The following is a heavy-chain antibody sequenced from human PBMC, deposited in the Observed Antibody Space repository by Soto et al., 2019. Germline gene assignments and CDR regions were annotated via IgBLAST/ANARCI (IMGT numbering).Heavy chain of an antibody. CDR3: ARESFAPQLVYYFDY. D-gene: IGHD6-6*01. CDR2: IWYDGSNK. CDR1: GFTFSSYG. Sequence: PGGSLRLSCAASGFTFSSYGMHWVRQAPGKGLEWVAVIWYDGSNKYYADSVKGRFTISRDNSKNTLYLQMNSLRAEDTAVYYCARESFAPQLVYYFDYWGQGTLVTVSS. J-gene: IGHJ4*02. V-gene: IGHV3-33*01.